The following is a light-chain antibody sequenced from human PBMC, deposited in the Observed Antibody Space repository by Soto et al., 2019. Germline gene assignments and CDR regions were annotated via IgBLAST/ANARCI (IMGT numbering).Light chain of an antibody. CDR2: SNN. J-gene: IGLJ3*02. Sequence: QSVLTQPPSASGTPGQRVTISCSGSSSNIGSNSVNWYLQLPGPAPKLLIYSNNQRPSGVPDRFSGSKSGTSASLAISGLQSEDDADYYCAAWDDSLNGPVFGGGTKLTVL. V-gene: IGLV1-44*01. CDR1: SSNIGSNS. CDR3: AAWDDSLNGPV.